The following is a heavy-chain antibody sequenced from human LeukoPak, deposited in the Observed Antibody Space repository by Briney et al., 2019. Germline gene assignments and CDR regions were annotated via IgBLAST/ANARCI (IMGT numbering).Heavy chain of an antibody. CDR2: ISYDGSNK. J-gene: IGHJ5*02. CDR3: ARGYH. V-gene: IGHV3-30*01. CDR1: GFTFSSYA. Sequence: GRSLRLSCAASGFTFSSYAMHWVRQAPGKGLEWVAVISYDGSNKYYADSVKGRFTISRDNSKNTLYLQMNSLRAEGTAVYYCARGYHWGQGTLVTVSS.